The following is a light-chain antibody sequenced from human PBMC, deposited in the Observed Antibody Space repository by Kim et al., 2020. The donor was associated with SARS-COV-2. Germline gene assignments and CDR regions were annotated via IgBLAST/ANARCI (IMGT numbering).Light chain of an antibody. CDR2: DNN. CDR3: GTWDSSLSAVV. J-gene: IGLJ2*01. Sequence: GRKATISCSASTSNVGNNYVSWYQQLPGPAPKLLIYDNNKRPSGIPDRFSGSKSGTAATLGITGLQTGDEADYYCGTWDSSLSAVVFGGGTQLTVL. CDR1: TSNVGNNY. V-gene: IGLV1-51*01.